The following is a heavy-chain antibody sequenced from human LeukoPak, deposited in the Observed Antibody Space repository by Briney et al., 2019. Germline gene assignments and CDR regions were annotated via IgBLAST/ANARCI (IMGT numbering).Heavy chain of an antibody. V-gene: IGHV1-69*06. J-gene: IGHJ4*02. CDR2: IIPIFGTP. CDR3: ARGDTLYGSSAHAGY. CDR1: GGTFGSYA. Sequence: ASGKVACKADGGTFGSYAISWERQAPGQGLEWMGWIIPIFGTPNYTQNFQGRVTITADTSTNTAYMELSSLRSGDTAVYYCARGDTLYGSSAHAGYWGQGTLVTVSS. D-gene: IGHD6-13*01.